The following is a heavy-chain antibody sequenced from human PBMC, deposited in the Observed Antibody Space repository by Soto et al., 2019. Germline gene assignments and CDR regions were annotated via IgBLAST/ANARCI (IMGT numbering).Heavy chain of an antibody. J-gene: IGHJ3*02. CDR3: ARHPTLSTYYYDSSGSLDAFDI. V-gene: IGHV5-51*01. CDR2: IYPGDSDT. Sequence: PGESLKISCKGSGYSFTSYWIGWVRQMPGKGLEWMGIIYPGDSDTRYSPSFQGQVTISADKSISTAYLQRSSLKASDTAMYYCARHPTLSTYYYDSSGSLDAFDIWGQGTMVTVSS. CDR1: GYSFTSYW. D-gene: IGHD3-22*01.